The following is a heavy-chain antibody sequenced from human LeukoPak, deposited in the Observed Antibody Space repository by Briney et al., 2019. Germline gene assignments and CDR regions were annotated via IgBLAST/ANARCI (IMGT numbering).Heavy chain of an antibody. CDR1: RYTFTGYY. V-gene: IGHV1-2*02. CDR3: ARVVNYYYGMDV. J-gene: IGHJ6*02. CDR2: INPNSGGT. Sequence: ASVKVSCKASRYTFTGYYMHWVRQAPGQGLEWMGWINPNSGGTNYAQKFQGRVTMTRDTSISTAYMELSRLRSDDTAVYYCARVVNYYYGMDVWGQGTTVTVSS. D-gene: IGHD2-2*01.